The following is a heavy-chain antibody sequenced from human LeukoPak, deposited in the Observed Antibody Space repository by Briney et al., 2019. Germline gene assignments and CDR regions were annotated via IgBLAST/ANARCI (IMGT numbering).Heavy chain of an antibody. CDR1: GASIGASRYY. V-gene: IGHV4-39*01. J-gene: IGHJ6*03. Sequence: SETLSLTCTVSGASIGASRYYWGWSRQPPGKGLEWIGNIYYSGNTYFNPSLKSRVTISVDTSKNQFSLKLSAVTAADTPVYYCASVRRGFGESSKYSPYYYMDVWGNGTTVTISS. CDR2: IYYSGNT. D-gene: IGHD3-10*01. CDR3: ASVRRGFGESSKYSPYYYMDV.